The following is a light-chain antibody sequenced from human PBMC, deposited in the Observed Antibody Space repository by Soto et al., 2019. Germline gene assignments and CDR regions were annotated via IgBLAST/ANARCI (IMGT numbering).Light chain of an antibody. V-gene: IGKV3-20*01. CDR1: QSVSSSY. CDR2: GAS. Sequence: EIVLTQSPGTLSLSPGERATLSCRASQSVSSSYLAWYQQKPGQAPRLLIYGASSRATGIPDRLSGSGSGTDFTLTISRLEPEDFALYYCQQYAHSTPISFGQGTRLEIK. J-gene: IGKJ5*01. CDR3: QQYAHSTPIS.